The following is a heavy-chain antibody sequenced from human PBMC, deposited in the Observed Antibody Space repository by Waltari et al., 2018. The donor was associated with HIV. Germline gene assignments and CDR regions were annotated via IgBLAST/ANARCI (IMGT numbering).Heavy chain of an antibody. CDR1: RYSFIDFD. J-gene: IGHJ4*02. CDR3: TKGRRGALFGDE. Sequence: QVQLVQSGAEIKKPRASVRISCKEFRYSFIDFDINWVRRPPGRGLEWVGWMNPDNGDAGYGHKFKGRFSLTRDTSTDTAYMDVDNLKSEDTAIYYCTKGRRGALFGDEWGQGTLVTVSS. V-gene: IGHV1-8*02. D-gene: IGHD3-3*01. CDR2: MNPDNGDA.